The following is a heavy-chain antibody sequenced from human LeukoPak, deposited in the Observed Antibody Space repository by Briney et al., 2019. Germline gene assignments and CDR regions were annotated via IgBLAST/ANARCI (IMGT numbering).Heavy chain of an antibody. Sequence: GSLRLSCAASGFTFSSYAMHWVRQAPGKGLEWVAVISYDGSNKYYADSVKGRFTISRDNSKNTLYLQMNSLRAEDTAVYYCARDFERIAARSGYFQHWGQGTLVTVSS. CDR3: ARDFERIAARSGYFQH. J-gene: IGHJ1*01. V-gene: IGHV3-30-3*01. CDR1: GFTFSSYA. CDR2: ISYDGSNK. D-gene: IGHD6-6*01.